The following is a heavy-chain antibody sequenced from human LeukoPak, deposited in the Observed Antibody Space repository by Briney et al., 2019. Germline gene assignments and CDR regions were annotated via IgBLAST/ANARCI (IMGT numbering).Heavy chain of an antibody. J-gene: IGHJ2*01. CDR3: ARHRDVSSDLFDL. CDR2: ISYIGST. D-gene: IGHD6-19*01. CDR1: GGFISSSY. V-gene: IGHV4-59*08. Sequence: PSETLSLTCTVSGGFISSSYWSWIRQPPGKGLEWIGYISYIGSTNYNPSLKSRVTVSVDTSRNQFSLKLTSVTAADTAVYYCARHRDVSSDLFDLWGLGTLVTVSS.